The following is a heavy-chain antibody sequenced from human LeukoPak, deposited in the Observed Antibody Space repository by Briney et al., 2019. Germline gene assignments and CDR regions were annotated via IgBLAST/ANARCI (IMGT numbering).Heavy chain of an antibody. CDR2: INHSGST. J-gene: IGHJ4*02. Sequence: PPETLSLTCAVYGGSFSGYYWSWIRQPPGKGLEWIGEINHSGSTNYNPSLKSRVTISVDTSKNQFSLKLSSVTAADTAVYYCAAGGYYGSGSYSHFFDYWGQGTLVTVSS. CDR3: AAGGYYGSGSYSHFFDY. CDR1: GGSFSGYY. V-gene: IGHV4-34*01. D-gene: IGHD3-10*01.